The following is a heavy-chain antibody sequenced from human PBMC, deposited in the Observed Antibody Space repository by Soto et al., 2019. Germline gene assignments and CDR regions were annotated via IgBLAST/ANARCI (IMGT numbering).Heavy chain of an antibody. V-gene: IGHV1-69*18. CDR1: GGTFSTYG. Sequence: QVQLVQSGAEVKKPGSSVKGSCKSSGGTFSTYGINWVRQAPGQGLECMGMIIPNFGTPTYAQKFRGRVSITADESTSTAYMELSSLTSDDTAFYYCARDGRSSSYDFWGQGTLVTVSS. CDR3: ARDGRSSSYDF. CDR2: IIPNFGTP. D-gene: IGHD6-13*01. J-gene: IGHJ4*02.